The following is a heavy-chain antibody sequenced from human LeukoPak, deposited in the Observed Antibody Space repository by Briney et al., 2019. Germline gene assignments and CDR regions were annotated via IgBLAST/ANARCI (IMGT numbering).Heavy chain of an antibody. J-gene: IGHJ4*02. D-gene: IGHD2-2*01. CDR2: ISAYNGNT. CDR1: GYTFTSYG. CDR3: AVRIPAATTLDY. Sequence: ASVKVSCKASGYTFTSYGISWVRQAPGQGPEWMGWISAYNGNTNYAQKLQGRVTMTTDTSTSTAYMELRSLRSDDTAVYYCAVRIPAATTLDYWGQGTLVTVSS. V-gene: IGHV1-18*01.